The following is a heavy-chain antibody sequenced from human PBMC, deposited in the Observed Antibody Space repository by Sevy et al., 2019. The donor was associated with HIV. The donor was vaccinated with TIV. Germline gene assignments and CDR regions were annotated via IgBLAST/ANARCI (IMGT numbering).Heavy chain of an antibody. CDR1: GFNISSYG. J-gene: IGHJ4*02. D-gene: IGHD3-10*01. CDR3: ARDRLQFRGSGSYLVDC. CDR2: ISYDGINK. Sequence: GGSLRLSCAGSGFNISSYGTHWVRQAPGKGLEWVAVISYDGINKYYADSVRGRFTISRDNFKNTLYLQMNSLRVDDTAVYYCARDRLQFRGSGSYLVDCWGQGTLVTVSS. V-gene: IGHV3-30*19.